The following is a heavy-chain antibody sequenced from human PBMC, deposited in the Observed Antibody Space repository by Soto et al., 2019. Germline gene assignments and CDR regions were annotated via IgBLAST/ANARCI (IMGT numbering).Heavy chain of an antibody. Sequence: SETLSLTCTVSGGSISSYYWSWIRQPPGKGLEWIGYIYYSGSTNYNPSLKSRVTISVDTSKNQFSLKLSSVTAADTAVYYCARSGYRSSWYGGYYYYGMDVWGQGTTVTVSS. V-gene: IGHV4-59*01. CDR1: GGSISSYY. D-gene: IGHD6-13*01. CDR2: IYYSGST. CDR3: ARSGYRSSWYGGYYYYGMDV. J-gene: IGHJ6*02.